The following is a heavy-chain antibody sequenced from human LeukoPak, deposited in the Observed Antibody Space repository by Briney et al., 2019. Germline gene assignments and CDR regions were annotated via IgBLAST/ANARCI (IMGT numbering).Heavy chain of an antibody. V-gene: IGHV3-30*02. Sequence: GGSLRLSCAASGFTFSSYGMHWVRQAPGKGLEWVAFIRYDGSNKYYADSVKGRFTISRDNSKNTLYLQVNSLRADDTAVYYCAYSGLTCFEYWGKGALVIVSS. CDR3: AYSGLTCFEY. D-gene: IGHD1-20*01. CDR1: GFTFSSYG. J-gene: IGHJ4*01. CDR2: IRYDGSNK.